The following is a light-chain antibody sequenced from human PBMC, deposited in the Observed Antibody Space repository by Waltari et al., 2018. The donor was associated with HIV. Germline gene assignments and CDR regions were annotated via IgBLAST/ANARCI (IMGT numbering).Light chain of an antibody. CDR3: QSYDSSLSAWV. CDR1: TSNIGANYD. V-gene: IGLV1-40*01. J-gene: IGLJ3*02. Sequence: QSVLTQPPSVSGAPGQRVTISCTGNTSNIGANYDLHWYQQLPGTAPKRLIYGNNNRPSGVPDRFSGSKSGPSASLAITGLQAEDEGDYYCQSYDSSLSAWVFGGGTKLTVL. CDR2: GNN.